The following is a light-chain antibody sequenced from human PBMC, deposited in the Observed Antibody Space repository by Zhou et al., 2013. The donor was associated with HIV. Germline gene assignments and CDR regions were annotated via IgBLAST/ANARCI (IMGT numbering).Light chain of an antibody. CDR1: QDISRW. V-gene: IGKV1D-16*01. CDR3: QQYSSYPRA. J-gene: IGKJ2*01. CDR2: AAS. Sequence: DIQMTQSPSSLSASVGDRVTITCRASQDISRWLAWYQQKPEKAPKSLIYAASNLQSGVPSRFSGSGSGTDFTLTISCLQSEDFATYYCQQYSSYPRAFGQGTKLEIK.